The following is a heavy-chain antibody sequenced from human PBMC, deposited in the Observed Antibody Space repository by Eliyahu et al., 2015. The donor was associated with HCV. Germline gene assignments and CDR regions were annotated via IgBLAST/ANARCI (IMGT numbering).Heavy chain of an antibody. CDR2: INHSGST. Sequence: QVQLQQWGAGLLKPSETLSLTCAVYGGSFSGYYWSWIRQPPGKGLEWIGEINHSGSTNYNPSLKSRVTISVDTSKNQFSLKLSSVTAADTAVYYCASRRGYSRDYWGQGTLVTVSS. V-gene: IGHV4-34*01. J-gene: IGHJ4*02. CDR3: ASRRGYSRDY. D-gene: IGHD5-18*01. CDR1: GGSFSGYY.